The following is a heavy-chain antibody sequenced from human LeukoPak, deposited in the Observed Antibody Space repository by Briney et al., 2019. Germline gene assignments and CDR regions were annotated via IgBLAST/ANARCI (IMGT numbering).Heavy chain of an antibody. Sequence: SETLSLTCTVSGGSISSGSYYWSWIRQPAGKGLEWIGRIYTSGSTNYNPSLKSRATISVDTSKNQFSLKLSSVTAADTAVYYCAREVGYCSSTSCLWGHYYYYYYMDVWGKGTTVTVSS. CDR1: GGSISSGSYY. D-gene: IGHD2-2*01. CDR3: AREVGYCSSTSCLWGHYYYYYYMDV. V-gene: IGHV4-61*02. CDR2: IYTSGST. J-gene: IGHJ6*03.